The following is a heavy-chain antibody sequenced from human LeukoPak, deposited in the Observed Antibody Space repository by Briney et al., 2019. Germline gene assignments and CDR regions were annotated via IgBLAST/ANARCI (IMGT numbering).Heavy chain of an antibody. CDR3: ARDSSSWYGY. D-gene: IGHD6-13*01. J-gene: IGHJ4*02. V-gene: IGHV4-39*07. Sequence: PSETLSLTCTVSGGSISSSSYYWGWIRQPPGKGLEWIGYIYHSGSTYYNPSLKSRVTISVDRSKNQFSLKLSSVTAADTAVYYCARDSSSWYGYWGQGTLVTVSS. CDR2: IYHSGST. CDR1: GGSISSSSYY.